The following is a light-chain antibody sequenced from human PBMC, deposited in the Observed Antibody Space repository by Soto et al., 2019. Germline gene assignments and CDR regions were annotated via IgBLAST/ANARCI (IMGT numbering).Light chain of an antibody. CDR1: QGLVYSDGNTY. Sequence: DVVMTQSPVSLPVTLGQPASSSCRSSQGLVYSDGNTYLSWFHQRPGQSPRRLIYQVSNRDSGVPDRFSGSGSGTDFTLMISRVEAEDFGVYYCLQGTHWPYTFGQGTKLEIK. CDR3: LQGTHWPYT. V-gene: IGKV2-30*01. J-gene: IGKJ2*01. CDR2: QVS.